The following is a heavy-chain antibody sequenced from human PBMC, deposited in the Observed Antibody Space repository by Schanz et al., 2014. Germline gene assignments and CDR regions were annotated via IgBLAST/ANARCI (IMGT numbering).Heavy chain of an antibody. D-gene: IGHD3-10*01. V-gene: IGHV3-53*01. CDR2: IYSGGST. CDR1: GFTVSINY. CDR3: VKEGTVVSGSPRDY. Sequence: EVQLVESGGGLLQPGGSLRLSCVASGFTVSINYMSWVRQAPGKGLEWVSVIYSGGSTYYADSVKGRFTISRDNSKNTLDLQMSSLRADDTAVYYCVKEGTVVSGSPRDYWGQGALVTVSS. J-gene: IGHJ4*02.